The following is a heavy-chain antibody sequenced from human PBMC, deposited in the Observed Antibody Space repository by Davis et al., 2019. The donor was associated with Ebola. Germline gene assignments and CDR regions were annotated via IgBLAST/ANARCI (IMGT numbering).Heavy chain of an antibody. CDR2: ISSSSSYI. CDR1: GFTFSSYS. Sequence: PGGSLRLSCAASGFTFSSYSMNWVRQAPGKGLEWVSSISSSSSYIYYADSVKGRFTISRDNAKNTLYLQMNSLRAEDTAVYYCARTVTWSGTIFGVVYYFDYWGQGTLVTVSS. CDR3: ARTVTWSGTIFGVVYYFDY. J-gene: IGHJ4*02. V-gene: IGHV3-21*01. D-gene: IGHD3-3*01.